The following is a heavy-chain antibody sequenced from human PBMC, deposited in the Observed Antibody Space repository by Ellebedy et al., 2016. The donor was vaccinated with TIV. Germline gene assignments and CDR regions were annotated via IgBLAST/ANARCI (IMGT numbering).Heavy chain of an antibody. CDR1: GGPISSNSY. Sequence: SETLSLSXTVSGGPISSNSYWGWIRQPPGKGREWIGTIFYDGTIFYNSSLKSRVSISGDTSKKQFSLKVTSVTAADTAVYYCARHDWFGELVNNWFNPWGQGTLVTVSS. V-gene: IGHV4-39*01. CDR3: ARHDWFGELVNNWFNP. J-gene: IGHJ5*02. D-gene: IGHD3-10*01. CDR2: IFYDGTI.